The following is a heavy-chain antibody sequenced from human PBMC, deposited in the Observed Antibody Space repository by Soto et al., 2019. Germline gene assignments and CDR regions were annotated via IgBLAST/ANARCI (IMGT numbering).Heavy chain of an antibody. CDR1: GYTFTSYG. CDR3: ARDLNLGLAAG. Sequence: QVQLVQSGAEVKKPGASVKVSCKASGYTFTSYGISWVRQAPGQGLEWMGWISAYNGNKKYAQKFQGRVTMTTDTSTSTAYMELRNLRSDDTAVYFCARDLNLGLAAGWGQGTLVTVSS. V-gene: IGHV1-18*01. D-gene: IGHD6-13*01. CDR2: ISAYNGNK. J-gene: IGHJ4*02.